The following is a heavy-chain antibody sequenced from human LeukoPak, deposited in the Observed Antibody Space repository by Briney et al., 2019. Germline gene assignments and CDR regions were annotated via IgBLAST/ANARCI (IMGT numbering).Heavy chain of an antibody. V-gene: IGHV1-8*01. CDR2: MNPNSGNT. J-gene: IGHJ4*02. Sequence: ASVKVSCKASGYTFTSYDINWVRQATGQGLEWMGWMNPNSGNTGYAQKIQGRVTMTTDTSTNTAYMELRSLRSDDTAVYYCARDGGSYQYPDYWGQGTLVTVSS. CDR3: ARDGGSYQYPDY. CDR1: GYTFTSYD. D-gene: IGHD1-26*01.